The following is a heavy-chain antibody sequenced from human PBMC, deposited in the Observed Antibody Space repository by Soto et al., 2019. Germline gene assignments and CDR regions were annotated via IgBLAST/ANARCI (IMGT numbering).Heavy chain of an antibody. CDR2: IIPIFGTA. Sequence: ASVKVSCKASGGTFSSYAISWVRQAPGQGLEWMGGIIPIFGTANYAQKFQGRVTITADESTSTAYMELSSLRSEDTAVYYCATTSGGYEKPPDYWGQGTLVTVSS. CDR1: GGTFSSYA. J-gene: IGHJ4*02. V-gene: IGHV1-69*13. D-gene: IGHD5-12*01. CDR3: ATTSGGYEKPPDY.